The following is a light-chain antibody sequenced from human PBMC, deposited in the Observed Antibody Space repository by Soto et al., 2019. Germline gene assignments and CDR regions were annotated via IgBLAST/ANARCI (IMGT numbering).Light chain of an antibody. CDR1: QAISSY. J-gene: IGKJ5*01. V-gene: IGKV1-9*01. Sequence: DIQLTQSPSFLSASIGDRVTVTCRASQAISSYLAWYQQKPGKAPKLLIYTASTLQSGVPSRFSGSGSGTEFTLTISSLQPEDFATYYCQQLNAYPITFGQGTRLEIK. CDR3: QQLNAYPIT. CDR2: TAS.